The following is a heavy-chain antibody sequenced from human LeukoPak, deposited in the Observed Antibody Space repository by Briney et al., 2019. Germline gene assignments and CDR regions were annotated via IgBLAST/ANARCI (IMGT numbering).Heavy chain of an antibody. CDR2: IHYSGST. CDR3: VAVVAATGGNN. J-gene: IGHJ4*02. Sequence: PAPTLSNTFTVKGGSMGKSVYYWGCLRNQTRKGLEWIGYIHYSGSTFYNSSLKSRVTISVDTSKNQFSLKLSSVTAADTAVYYCVAVVAATGGNNWGKGSLVTVSS. D-gene: IGHD2-15*01. V-gene: IGHV4-30-4*01. CDR1: GGSMGKSVYY.